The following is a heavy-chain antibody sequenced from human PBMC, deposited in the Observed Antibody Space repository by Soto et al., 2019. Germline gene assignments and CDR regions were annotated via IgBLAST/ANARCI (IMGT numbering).Heavy chain of an antibody. D-gene: IGHD2-2*01. V-gene: IGHV3-73*01. CDR3: TRDDVVLVPAAKDAFDI. CDR1: GFTFSDSS. J-gene: IGHJ3*02. Sequence: EVQLVESGGGLVQPGGSLKLSCAASGFTFSDSSIHWVRQASGEGLEWVGRIRSKANNYATGYAASVKGRFSISRDDSKNTAYLQMNSLKPEDTAIYYCTRDDVVLVPAAKDAFDIGGQGTTVIVSS. CDR2: IRSKANNYAT.